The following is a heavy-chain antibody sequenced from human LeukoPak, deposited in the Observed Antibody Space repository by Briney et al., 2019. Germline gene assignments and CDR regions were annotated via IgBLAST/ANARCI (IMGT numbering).Heavy chain of an antibody. CDR3: ARDEDTAMVI. CDR1: GFTVSSNY. V-gene: IGHV3-53*01. CDR2: IYSGGST. D-gene: IGHD5-18*01. Sequence: LTGGSLRLSCAASGFTVSSNYMSWVRQAPGKGLEWVSVIYSGGSTYYADSVKGRFTISRDNSKNTLYLQMNSLRAEDTAVYYCARDEDTAMVIGGQGTLVTVSS. J-gene: IGHJ4*02.